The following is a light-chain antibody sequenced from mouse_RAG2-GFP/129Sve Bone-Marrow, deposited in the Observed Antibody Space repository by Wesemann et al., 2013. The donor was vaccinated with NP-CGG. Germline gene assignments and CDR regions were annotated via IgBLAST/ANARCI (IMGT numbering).Light chain of an antibody. CDR2: GAS. V-gene: IGKV6-20*01. CDR1: ENVGTY. Sequence: NIVMTQSPKSMSMSVGERVTLSCKASENVGTYVSWYQQKPEQSPKLLIYGASNRYTGVPDRFTGSGSATDFTLTISSVQAEDLADYFCQQHYSTPMYTFGGGTKLEIK. J-gene: IGKJ2*01. CDR3: QQHYSTPMYT.